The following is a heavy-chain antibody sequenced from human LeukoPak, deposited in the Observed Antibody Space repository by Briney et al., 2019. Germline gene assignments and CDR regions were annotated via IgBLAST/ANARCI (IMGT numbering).Heavy chain of an antibody. CDR1: GFTFSSYT. CDR3: ASRGFVVVARVDY. D-gene: IGHD2-2*01. CDR2: ISGSGGST. J-gene: IGHJ4*02. Sequence: GGSLRLSCAASGFTFSSYTMSWVRQAPGKGLEWVSAISGSGGSTYYADSVKGRFTISRDNSKNTLYLQMNSLRAEDTAVYYCASRGFVVVARVDYWGQGTLVTVSS. V-gene: IGHV3-23*01.